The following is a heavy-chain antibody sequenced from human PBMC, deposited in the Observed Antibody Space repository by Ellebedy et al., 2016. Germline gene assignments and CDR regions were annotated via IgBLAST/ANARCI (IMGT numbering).Heavy chain of an antibody. CDR2: IKSDGSQQ. CDR1: GFMFSTYW. V-gene: IGHV3-7*03. J-gene: IGHJ1*01. Sequence: GGSLRLSCATSGFMFSTYWMSWVRQAPGKGLEWVATIKSDGSQQHYVDSVRGRFTISRDNAKNSLYLQIDSLRAVDTAMYYCARDSQGFDSWGQGTLVTVAS. D-gene: IGHD3-9*01. CDR3: ARDSQGFDS.